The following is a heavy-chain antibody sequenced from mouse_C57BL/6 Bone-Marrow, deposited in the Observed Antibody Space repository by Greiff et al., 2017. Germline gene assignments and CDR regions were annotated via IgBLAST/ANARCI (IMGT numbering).Heavy chain of an antibody. J-gene: IGHJ4*01. Sequence: EVKVEESGGGLVQPGGSMKLSCAASGFTFSDAWMDWVRQSPEKGLEWVAEIRNKANNHATYYAESVKGRFTILRDDSKSSVYLQMNSLRAEDTGIYYCTGYGSSYGAMDYWGQGTSVTVSS. CDR2: IRNKANNHAT. D-gene: IGHD1-1*01. V-gene: IGHV6-6*01. CDR1: GFTFSDAW. CDR3: TGYGSSYGAMDY.